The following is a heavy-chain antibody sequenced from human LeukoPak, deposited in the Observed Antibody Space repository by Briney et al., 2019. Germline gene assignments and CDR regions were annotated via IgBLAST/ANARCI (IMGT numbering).Heavy chain of an antibody. CDR3: ARGRGFDY. CDR1: GDPINNRSPS. CDR2: IYHSGST. J-gene: IGHJ4*02. V-gene: IGHV4-39*07. Sequence: SETLSLTCTVSGDPINNRSPSWGWIRQPPGKGLEWIGSIYHSGSTYYNPSLKSRVTISVDTSKNQFSLKLSSVTAADTAVYYCARGRGFDYWGQGTLVTVSS.